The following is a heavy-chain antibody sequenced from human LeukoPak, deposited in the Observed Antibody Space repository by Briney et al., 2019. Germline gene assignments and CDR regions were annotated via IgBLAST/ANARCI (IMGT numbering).Heavy chain of an antibody. CDR1: GGSISSYY. V-gene: IGHV4-34*01. CDR2: INHSGST. D-gene: IGHD6-19*01. Sequence: SETLSLTCTVSGGSISSYYWSWIRQPPGKGLEWVGEINHSGSTNYNPSLKSRVTISVDTSKNQFSLKLSSVTAADTAVYYCARSRRLTIAVAGPRSRTPFDYWGQGTLVTVSS. J-gene: IGHJ4*02. CDR3: ARSRRLTIAVAGPRSRTPFDY.